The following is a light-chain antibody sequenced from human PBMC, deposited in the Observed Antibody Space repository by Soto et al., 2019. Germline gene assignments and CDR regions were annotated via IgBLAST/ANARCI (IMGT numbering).Light chain of an antibody. CDR3: TSYTSSSTYV. V-gene: IGLV2-14*01. CDR2: EVS. CDR1: SSDVGGYNY. J-gene: IGLJ1*01. Sequence: QSALTQPASVSGSPGQSITISCTGTSSDVGGYNYVSWYQQHPGKAPKLMIYEVSNRPSGVSNRFSGSKSGNTASLTISGLQAEDEAHYYCTSYTSSSTYVFRTGTTVTVL.